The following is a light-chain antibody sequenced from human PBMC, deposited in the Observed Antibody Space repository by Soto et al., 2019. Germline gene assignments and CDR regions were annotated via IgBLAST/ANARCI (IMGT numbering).Light chain of an antibody. CDR1: QGIRND. CDR2: AAY. V-gene: IGKV1-6*01. Sequence: AIQMTQSPSSLSASVGDRVTITCRASQGIRNDLGWYQQKPGTAPKLLIYAAYRLQSGVPSRFSGNGSGTEFTLPIISRQHEDCATYYCLQDLKYPLTFCGGTKVEIK. J-gene: IGKJ4*01. CDR3: LQDLKYPLT.